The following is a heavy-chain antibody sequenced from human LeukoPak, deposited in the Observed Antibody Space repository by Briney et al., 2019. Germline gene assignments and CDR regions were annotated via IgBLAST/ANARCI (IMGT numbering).Heavy chain of an antibody. CDR1: GGSISSYY. J-gene: IGHJ4*02. CDR2: IYYSGST. V-gene: IGHV4-59*12. CDR3: APPGDETFDY. Sequence: PSETLSLTCTVSGGSISSYYWSWIRQPPGKGLEWIGYIYYSGSTNYNPSLKSRVTISVDTSKNQFSLKLSSVTAADTAVYYCAPPGDETFDYWGQGTLVTVSS.